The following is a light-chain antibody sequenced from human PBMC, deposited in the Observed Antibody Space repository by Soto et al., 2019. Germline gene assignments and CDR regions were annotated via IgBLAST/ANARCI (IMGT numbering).Light chain of an antibody. V-gene: IGKV3-15*01. J-gene: IGKJ1*01. CDR2: GAF. CDR3: QQHNNWPPWT. CDR1: QSVSSN. Sequence: EIVMTQSPATLSVSPGVRATLSCRASQSVSSNLAWYQQKPGQAPRLLIYGAFTRATDIPARFSGSGSGTEFTLTISRLQSEDFAVYYCQQHNNWPPWTFGQGTKVESK.